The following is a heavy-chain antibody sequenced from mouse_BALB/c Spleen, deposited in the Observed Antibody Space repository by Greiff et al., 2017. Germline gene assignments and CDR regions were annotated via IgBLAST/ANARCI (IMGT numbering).Heavy chain of an antibody. D-gene: IGHD1-2*01. J-gene: IGHJ2*01. CDR2: ISDGGSYT. CDR1: GFTFSDYY. V-gene: IGHV5-4*02. CDR3: ARGGITTATFDY. Sequence: EVQRVESGGGLVKPGGSLKLSCAASGFTFSDYYMYWVRQTPEKRLEWVATISDGGSYTYYPDSVKGRFTISRDNAKNNLYLQMSSLKSEDTAMYYCARGGITTATFDYWGQGTTLTVSS.